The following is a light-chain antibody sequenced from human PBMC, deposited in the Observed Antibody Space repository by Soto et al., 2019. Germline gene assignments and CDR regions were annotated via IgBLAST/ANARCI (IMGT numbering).Light chain of an antibody. CDR1: QSVSSN. CDR3: QQRHNWLWT. V-gene: IGKV3-11*01. J-gene: IGKJ1*01. Sequence: EIVLSQSPATLSLAPVERVTLSCRASQSVSSNLAWYQQKPGQAPSLLIYGASTRATGIPARVSGTGSGTDFTLTISSLQPEDFAVYYCQQRHNWLWTFGQGTKVDIK. CDR2: GAS.